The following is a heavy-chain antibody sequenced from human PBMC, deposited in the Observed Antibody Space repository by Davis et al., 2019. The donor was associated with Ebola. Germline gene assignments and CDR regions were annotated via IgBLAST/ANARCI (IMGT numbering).Heavy chain of an antibody. D-gene: IGHD3-3*01. CDR2: ISYDGSNK. CDR1: GFTFSGST. CDR3: AKSGLSFGVVKYHYGMDV. J-gene: IGHJ6*04. V-gene: IGHV3-30*18. Sequence: GESLKISCAASGFTFSGSTMHWVRQAPGKGLEWVAVISYDGSNKYYADSVKGRFTISRDNSKKTLYLQMNSLRAEDTAVYYCAKSGLSFGVVKYHYGMDVWGKGTTVTVSS.